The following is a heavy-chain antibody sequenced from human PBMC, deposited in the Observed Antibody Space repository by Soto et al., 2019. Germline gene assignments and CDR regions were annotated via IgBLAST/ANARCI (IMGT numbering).Heavy chain of an antibody. V-gene: IGHV1-18*04. CDR3: ARDKPQQIVEYNYDCCLDV. CDR1: GYTFTSNG. Sequence: QGQLVQSGGEVKKPGASVKVSCKASGYTFTSNGISWVRQAPGQGLEGMGWISGYNGDTDYAQKFHGRVTMTLHTSTSTAYMEVRSRKPADTAVYYCARDKPQQIVEYNYDCCLDVWGQATTVTVSS. D-gene: IGHD6-6*01. J-gene: IGHJ6*02. CDR2: ISGYNGDT.